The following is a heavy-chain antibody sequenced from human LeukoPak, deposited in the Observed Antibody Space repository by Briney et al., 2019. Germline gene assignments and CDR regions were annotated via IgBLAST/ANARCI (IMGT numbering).Heavy chain of an antibody. CDR1: GGSISSGGYY. V-gene: IGHV4-31*03. D-gene: IGHD3-10*01. CDR3: ARDYYGSGSSIRGAFDI. CDR2: IYYSGST. J-gene: IGHJ3*02. Sequence: SETLSLTCTVSGGSISSGGYYWSWIRQHPGKGLGWIGYIYYSGSTYYNPSLKSRVTISVDTSKNQFSLKLSSVTAADTAVYYCARDYYGSGSSIRGAFDIWGQGTMVTVSS.